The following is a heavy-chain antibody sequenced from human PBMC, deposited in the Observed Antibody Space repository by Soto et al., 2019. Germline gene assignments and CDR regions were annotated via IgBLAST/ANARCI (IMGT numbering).Heavy chain of an antibody. V-gene: IGHV1-18*01. J-gene: IGHJ6*02. CDR1: GYTFSRYG. Sequence: QGQLVQSGPEVKKPGASVKVSCKASGYTFSRYGISWVRQAPGQGLEWMGWISGYNGDTKYAQKVQGRVTMTIDTSTYTAYMELRSLTSDNSAISYCAKNGQPPYYYYGMDVWGQGTTVTVSS. CDR2: ISGYNGDT. CDR3: AKNGQPPYYYYGMDV. D-gene: IGHD2-8*01.